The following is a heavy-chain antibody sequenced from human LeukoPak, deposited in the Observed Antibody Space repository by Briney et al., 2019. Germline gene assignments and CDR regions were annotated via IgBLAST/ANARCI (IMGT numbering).Heavy chain of an antibody. CDR3: ARGNRYAFDI. D-gene: IGHD1-14*01. CDR1: GGSISSGSYY. Sequence: SETLSLTCTVSGGSISSGSYYWSWIRQPAGKGLEWIGRIYTSGSTNYNPSLKSRVTISVDTSKNQFSLKLSSVTAADTAVYYCARGNRYAFDIWGQGTMVTVSS. J-gene: IGHJ3*02. V-gene: IGHV4-61*02. CDR2: IYTSGST.